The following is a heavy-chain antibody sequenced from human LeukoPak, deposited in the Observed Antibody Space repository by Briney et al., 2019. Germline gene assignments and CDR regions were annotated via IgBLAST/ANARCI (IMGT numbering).Heavy chain of an antibody. CDR1: GFTFSSYS. V-gene: IGHV3-21*01. CDR3: ARVRSTPHGYMDV. J-gene: IGHJ6*03. D-gene: IGHD3-3*01. CDR2: ISSSSSYM. Sequence: KPGGSLRLSCAASGFTFSSYSMNWVRQAPGKGLEWVSSISSSSSYMYYADSVKGRFTISRDNAKNSLYLQMNSLRAEDTAVYYCARVRSTPHGYMDVWGKGTTVTVSS.